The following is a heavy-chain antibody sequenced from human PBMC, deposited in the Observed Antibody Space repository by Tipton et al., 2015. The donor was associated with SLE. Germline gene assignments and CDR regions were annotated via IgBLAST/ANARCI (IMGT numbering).Heavy chain of an antibody. CDR2: IYTSGST. J-gene: IGHJ5*02. Sequence: TLSLTCTVSGDSISIFYWSWIRQSPGKGLEWIGNIYTSGSTNYNPSLKSRVTISVDTSKNQFSLKLSSVTAADTAVYYCARQVWYSSGWTWFDPWGQGTLVTVSS. CDR1: GDSISIFY. V-gene: IGHV4-4*09. D-gene: IGHD6-19*01. CDR3: ARQVWYSSGWTWFDP.